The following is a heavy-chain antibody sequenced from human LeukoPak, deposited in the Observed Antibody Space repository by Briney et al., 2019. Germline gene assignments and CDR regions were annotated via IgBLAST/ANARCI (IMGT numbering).Heavy chain of an antibody. J-gene: IGHJ6*03. D-gene: IGHD1/OR15-1a*01. V-gene: IGHV3-74*03. CDR3: AREGTGSYMDV. CDR1: GFTFSSYW. Sequence: GGSLRLSCAASGFTFSSYWMHWVRQAPGKGLVWVSRIRTDGTITTYADSVKGRFSISRDNAKNTLYLQMNSLGVEDTAVYYCAREGTGSYMDVWGKGTTVTVSS. CDR2: IRTDGTIT.